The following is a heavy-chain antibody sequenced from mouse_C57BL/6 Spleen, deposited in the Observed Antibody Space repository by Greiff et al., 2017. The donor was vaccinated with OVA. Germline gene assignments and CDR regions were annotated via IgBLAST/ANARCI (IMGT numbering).Heavy chain of an antibody. D-gene: IGHD1-2*01. CDR2: IDPSDSYT. J-gene: IGHJ4*01. Sequence: VQLQQPGAELVKPGASVKLSCKASGYTFTSYWMQWVKQRPGQGLEWIGEIDPSDSYTNYNQKFKGKATLTVDTSSSTAYMQLSSLTSEDAAVYYCARVYGPHAMDYWGQGTSVTVSS. CDR3: ARVYGPHAMDY. CDR1: GYTFTSYW. V-gene: IGHV1-50*01.